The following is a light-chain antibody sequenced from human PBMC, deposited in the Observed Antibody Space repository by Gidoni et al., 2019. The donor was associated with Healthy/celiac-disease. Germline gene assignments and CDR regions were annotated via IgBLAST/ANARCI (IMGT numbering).Light chain of an antibody. CDR1: QSVSSSY. Sequence: GTLSLSPGERATLSCRASQSVSSSYLAWYQQKPGQAPRLLIYGASSRATGIPDRFSGSGSGKAFTLTISRLEPEDFAVYYCQQYGSSPPYTFGQGTKLEIK. CDR3: QQYGSSPPYT. V-gene: IGKV3-20*01. J-gene: IGKJ2*01. CDR2: GAS.